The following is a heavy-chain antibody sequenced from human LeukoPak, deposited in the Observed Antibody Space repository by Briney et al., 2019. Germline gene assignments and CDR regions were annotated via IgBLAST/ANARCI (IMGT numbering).Heavy chain of an antibody. J-gene: IGHJ4*02. V-gene: IGHV3-48*01. CDR2: INSSSSTI. Sequence: GGSLRLSCAASGFTFSSYSMNWVRQAPGKGLEWVSYINSSSSTIYYADSVKGRFTISRDNAKNSLFLQMNSLRAEDTAVYYCARVARITIFGTHPIDNWGQGTLVTVSS. D-gene: IGHD3-3*01. CDR3: ARVARITIFGTHPIDN. CDR1: GFTFSSYS.